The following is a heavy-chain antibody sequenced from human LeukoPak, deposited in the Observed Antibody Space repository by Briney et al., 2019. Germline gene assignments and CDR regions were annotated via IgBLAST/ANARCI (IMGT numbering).Heavy chain of an antibody. CDR3: ARLRYSSSWEYGYYYGMDV. J-gene: IGHJ6*02. CDR2: IIPIFGTA. D-gene: IGHD6-13*01. Sequence: GASVKVSCKASGYTFTSYGISWVRQAPGQGLEWMGGIIPIFGTANYAQKFQGRVTITADESTSTAYMELSSLRSEDTAVYYCARLRYSSSWEYGYYYGMDVWGQGTTVTVSS. CDR1: GYTFTSYG. V-gene: IGHV1-69*13.